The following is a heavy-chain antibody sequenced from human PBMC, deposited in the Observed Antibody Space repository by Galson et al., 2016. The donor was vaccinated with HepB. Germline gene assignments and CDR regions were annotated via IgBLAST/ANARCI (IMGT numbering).Heavy chain of an antibody. Sequence: PALVKPTQTLTLTCTFSGFSLSTTGMSVSWIRQPPGKALEWLALIDWADDKFYSTSLKTRLTISKDTSKNQVVLTMTNMDPVDTATYYCARIRQPYSSSVFDYWGQGTLVTVSS. V-gene: IGHV2-70*01. D-gene: IGHD6-6*01. CDR3: ARIRQPYSSSVFDY. J-gene: IGHJ4*02. CDR1: GFSLSTTGMS. CDR2: IDWADDK.